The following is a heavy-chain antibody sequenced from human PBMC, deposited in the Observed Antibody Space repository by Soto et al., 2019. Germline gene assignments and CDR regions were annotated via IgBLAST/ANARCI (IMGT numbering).Heavy chain of an antibody. CDR1: SASISSSDYY. V-gene: IGHV4-30-4*01. J-gene: IGHJ6*02. Sequence: SETLSLTCTVSSASISSSDYYWSWIRQPPGKGLEWIGYSHDSGSTYYNPSLKSRVTISIDTSKNQFSLKLTSVTATDTAIYFCAREIRYCTNGVCYSYGLDVWGQGTTVTVSS. D-gene: IGHD2-8*01. CDR2: SHDSGST. CDR3: AREIRYCTNGVCYSYGLDV.